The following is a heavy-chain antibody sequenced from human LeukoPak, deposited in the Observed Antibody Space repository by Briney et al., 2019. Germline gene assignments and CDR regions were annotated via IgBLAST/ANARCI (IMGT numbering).Heavy chain of an antibody. Sequence: GGSLRLSCAASGFTFSNAYMRWVRQAPGKGLEWVGRIKSKTDGGTTDYAAPVKGKFTISRDDSKNTLYLQMNSLKTEDTAVYYCTTDAGYSSRWYNYCGQGTLVTVSS. V-gene: IGHV3-15*01. J-gene: IGHJ4*02. CDR1: GFTFSNAY. D-gene: IGHD6-13*01. CDR3: TTDAGYSSRWYNY. CDR2: IKSKTDGGTT.